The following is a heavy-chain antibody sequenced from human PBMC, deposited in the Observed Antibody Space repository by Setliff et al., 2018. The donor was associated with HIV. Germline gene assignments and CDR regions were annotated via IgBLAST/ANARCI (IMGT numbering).Heavy chain of an antibody. Sequence: PSETLSLTCAVYGRSFSGYYWNWIRQFPGKGLEWIGEINHSGGTNYNPSLKSRVTMSIDTSKNQFPLNVSSVTAADTAVYYCARGWGHDGFDFWGQGTMVTVSS. CDR2: INHSGGT. CDR1: GRSFSGYY. V-gene: IGHV4-34*01. D-gene: IGHD7-27*01. CDR3: ARGWGHDGFDF. J-gene: IGHJ3*01.